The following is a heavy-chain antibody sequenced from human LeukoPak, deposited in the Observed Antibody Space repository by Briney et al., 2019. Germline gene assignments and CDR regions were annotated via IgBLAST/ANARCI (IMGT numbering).Heavy chain of an antibody. V-gene: IGHV4-31*03. CDR1: GGSISSGGYY. Sequence: PSQTLSLTCTVSGGSISSGGYYWRWIRQHPGKGLEWIGYIYYSGSTDYNPSLKSRVTISVDTSKNQFSLKLSSVTAADTAVYYCGRGGYYFYYGMDVWGQRTTVTVSS. CDR3: GRGGYYFYYGMDV. J-gene: IGHJ6*02. CDR2: IYYSGST.